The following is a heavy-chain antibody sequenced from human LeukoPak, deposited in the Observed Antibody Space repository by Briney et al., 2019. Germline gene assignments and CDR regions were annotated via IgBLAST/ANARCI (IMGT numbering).Heavy chain of an antibody. Sequence: SETLSLTCTVSGGSISSGSYYWSWIRQPAGKGLEWIGRIYTSGSTNYNPSLKSRVTISVDTSKNQFSLKLSSVTAADTAVYYCARVIAAAFGITYFDYWGQGTLVTVSS. CDR1: GGSISSGSYY. CDR2: IYTSGST. J-gene: IGHJ4*02. D-gene: IGHD6-13*01. V-gene: IGHV4-61*02. CDR3: ARVIAAAFGITYFDY.